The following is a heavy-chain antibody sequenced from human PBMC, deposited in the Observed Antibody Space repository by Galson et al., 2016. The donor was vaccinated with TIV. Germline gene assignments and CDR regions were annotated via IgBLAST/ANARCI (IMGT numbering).Heavy chain of an antibody. CDR3: ARTLTSYYFDY. CDR2: ISYDGSN. J-gene: IGHJ4*02. Sequence: SLRLSCAASGFTFSSYPMNWVRQAPGKGLERVAVISYDGSNHADSVKGRFTISRDKSKNTLFLQMNSLRADDTAVYYCARTLTSYYFDYWGRGTLVTVSS. V-gene: IGHV3-30-3*01. CDR1: GFTFSSYP. D-gene: IGHD1-20*01.